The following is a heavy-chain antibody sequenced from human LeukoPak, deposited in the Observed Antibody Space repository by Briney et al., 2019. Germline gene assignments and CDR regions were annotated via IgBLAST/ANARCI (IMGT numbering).Heavy chain of an antibody. D-gene: IGHD4-17*01. Sequence: PGGTLRLSCAASGFTFSSYAMHWVRQAPGKGLEWVAVISYDGSNKYYADSVKGRFTISRDNSKNTLYLQMNSLRAEDTAVYYCASTPPLSGDYDLYPGGYYFDYWGQGTLVTVSS. CDR1: GFTFSSYA. V-gene: IGHV3-30*04. J-gene: IGHJ4*02. CDR3: ASTPPLSGDYDLYPGGYYFDY. CDR2: ISYDGSNK.